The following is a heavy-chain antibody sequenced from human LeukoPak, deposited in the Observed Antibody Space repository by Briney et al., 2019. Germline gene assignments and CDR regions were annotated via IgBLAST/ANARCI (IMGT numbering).Heavy chain of an antibody. CDR3: ARGGGVRFLQCLFFDF. CDR1: GYTFTGYF. D-gene: IGHD3-3*01. V-gene: IGHV1-18*04. J-gene: IGHJ4*02. CDR2: INNYDGNT. Sequence: ASVKVSCKASGYTFTGYFMHWVRQAPGQGLEWLGWINNYDGNTNYAEELQGRVIMTTDTSTRTAYMELRSLTSHDTAVYFCARGGGVRFLQCLFFDFWGQGTLVSVPS.